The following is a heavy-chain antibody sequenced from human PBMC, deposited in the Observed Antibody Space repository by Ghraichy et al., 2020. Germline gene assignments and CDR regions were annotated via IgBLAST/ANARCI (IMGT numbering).Heavy chain of an antibody. CDR1: GFTFRSYA. Sequence: LSLTCAASGFTFRSYAMSWVRQAPGKGLEWVSVNSGSGGSTYYADSVKGRFTISRDNSKNTLYLQMNSLRAEDTAVYYCAKRNHFWSVDYWGQGTLVTVSS. J-gene: IGHJ4*02. CDR2: NSGSGGST. V-gene: IGHV3-23*01. CDR3: AKRNHFWSVDY. D-gene: IGHD3-3*02.